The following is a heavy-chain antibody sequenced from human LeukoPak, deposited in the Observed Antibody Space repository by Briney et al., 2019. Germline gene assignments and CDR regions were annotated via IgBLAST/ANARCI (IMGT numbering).Heavy chain of an antibody. CDR2: IIPILGIA. CDR3: ARDLVRGRRKWENNGMDV. V-gene: IGHV1-69*04. D-gene: IGHD1-26*01. Sequence: GASVKVSCKASGGTFGSYAISWVRQAPGQGLEWMGRIIPILGIANYAQNFQGRVTMTTDTSTSTAYMELRSLRSDDTAVYYCARDLVRGRRKWENNGMDVWGQGTRVTVSS. J-gene: IGHJ6*02. CDR1: GGTFGSYA.